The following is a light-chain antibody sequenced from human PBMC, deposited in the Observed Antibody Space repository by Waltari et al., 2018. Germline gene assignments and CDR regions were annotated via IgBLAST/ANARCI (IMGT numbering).Light chain of an antibody. J-gene: IGKJ2*01. CDR3: QQYYSTPYT. V-gene: IGKV3-11*01. CDR1: QSVSRY. CDR2: DAS. Sequence: EIVLTQSPATLSLSPGERATLSCRASQSVSRYLVWYQQKPGQAPRLLIYDASNRATGIPARFSGSGSGTDYTLTISSLQAEDVALYYCQQYYSTPYTFGQGTKLEIK.